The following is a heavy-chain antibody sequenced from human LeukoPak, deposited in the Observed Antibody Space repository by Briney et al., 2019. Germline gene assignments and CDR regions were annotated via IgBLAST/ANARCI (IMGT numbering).Heavy chain of an antibody. Sequence: PSETLSLTCTVSGGSISAYYWSWIRQPPGKGPEWIGYIYTSGSTNYNPSLKSRVTMSVDTSKNQFYLMLSSVTAADTAVYFCARFNIAGYYYYMDVWGTGTPVTVSS. D-gene: IGHD2/OR15-2a*01. J-gene: IGHJ6*03. V-gene: IGHV4-4*09. CDR2: IYTSGST. CDR3: ARFNIAGYYYYMDV. CDR1: GGSISAYY.